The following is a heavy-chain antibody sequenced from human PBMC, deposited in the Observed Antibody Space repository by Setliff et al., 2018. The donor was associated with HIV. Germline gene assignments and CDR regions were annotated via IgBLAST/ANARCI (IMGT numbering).Heavy chain of an antibody. V-gene: IGHV3-72*01. D-gene: IGHD5-18*01. CDR1: GFTFSDHY. Sequence: GGSLRLSCAGSGFTFSDHYMDWVRQAQGKGLEWVGRTRNKANSYTTEYAASVKGRFTISRDDSKNSLYLQMNSLKTEDTAVYYCARGYTYGDGGVDYWGQGTLVTVSS. J-gene: IGHJ4*02. CDR2: TRNKANSYTT. CDR3: ARGYTYGDGGVDY.